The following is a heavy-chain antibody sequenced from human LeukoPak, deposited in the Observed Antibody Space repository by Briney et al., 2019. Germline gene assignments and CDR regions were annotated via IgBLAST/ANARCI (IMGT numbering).Heavy chain of an antibody. CDR2: INPNSGGT. V-gene: IGHV1-2*02. Sequence: ASVKVSCKASGYTFTGYYMHWVRQAPGQGLAWMGWINPNSGGTNYAQTFQGRVTMTRDTSTSTAYMELSRLRSDDTAVYYCAREELLYAYDYWGQGTLVTVSS. CDR1: GYTFTGYY. CDR3: AREELLYAYDY. J-gene: IGHJ4*02. D-gene: IGHD2-2*02.